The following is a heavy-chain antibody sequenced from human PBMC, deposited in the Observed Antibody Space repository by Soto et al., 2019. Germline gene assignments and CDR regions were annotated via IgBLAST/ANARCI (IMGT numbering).Heavy chain of an antibody. D-gene: IGHD1-26*01. J-gene: IGHJ4*02. CDR3: AREDGIVGATSAFDY. CDR2: ISSSSTYI. V-gene: IGHV3-21*01. CDR1: GFTFSSYG. Sequence: SLRLSCAASGFTFSSYGMNWVRQAPGKGLEWVSSISSSSTYIYYADSMKGRFTISRDNAKNSLYLQMSSLRAEDTAVYYCAREDGIVGATSAFDYWGQGTLVTVSS.